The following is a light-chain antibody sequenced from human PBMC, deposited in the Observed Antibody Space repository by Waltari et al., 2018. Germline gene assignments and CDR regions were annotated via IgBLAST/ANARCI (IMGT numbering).Light chain of an antibody. CDR2: EVT. Sequence: QPALTQPASVSGSPGQSISISCTGTSTDIGNSNHVCWYQQHPGKVPQLIIYEVTNRPSGFPDRFSGSKSGNTASLTISGLQAEDEADYYCLSYASSITFVFGGGTKLSVL. CDR3: LSYASSITFV. CDR1: STDIGNSNH. V-gene: IGLV2-23*02. J-gene: IGLJ2*01.